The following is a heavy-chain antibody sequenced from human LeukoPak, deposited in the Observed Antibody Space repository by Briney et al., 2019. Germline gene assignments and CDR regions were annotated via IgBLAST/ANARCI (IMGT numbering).Heavy chain of an antibody. D-gene: IGHD1-26*01. CDR1: GGSISSINYY. CDR3: ARQTGATWDYFDY. V-gene: IGHV4-39*01. CDR2: IYYSGST. Sequence: PSETQSLTCTVSGGSISSINYYWGWIRQPPGKGLEWIGRIYYSGSTKYNPSLKSRVTITVDTSKNQFSLKLSSVTAADTAVYYCARQTGATWDYFDYWGQGTLVTVSS. J-gene: IGHJ4*02.